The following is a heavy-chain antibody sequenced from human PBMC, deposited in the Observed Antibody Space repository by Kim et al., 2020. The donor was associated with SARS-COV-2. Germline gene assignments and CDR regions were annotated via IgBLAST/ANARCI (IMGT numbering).Heavy chain of an antibody. CDR3: ARTLWFGAGWFDP. CDR1: GFTFSSYW. Sequence: GGSLRLSCAASGFTFSSYWMSWVRQAPGKGLEWVANIKQDGSEKYYVDSVKGRFTISRDNAKNSLYLQMNSLRAEDTAVYYCARTLWFGAGWFDPWGQGTLVTVSS. D-gene: IGHD3-10*01. CDR2: IKQDGSEK. V-gene: IGHV3-7*01. J-gene: IGHJ5*02.